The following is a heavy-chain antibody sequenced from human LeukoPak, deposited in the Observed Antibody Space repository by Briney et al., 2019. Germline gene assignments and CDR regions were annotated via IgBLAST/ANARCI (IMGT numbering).Heavy chain of an antibody. Sequence: SETLSLTCTVSGGSIISSSYYWGWIRQPPGKGLEWIGEINHSGSTNYNPSLKSRVTISVDTSKNQFSLKLSSVTAADTAVYYCARARVVPAAIRYPKARYNWFDPWGQGTLVTVSS. V-gene: IGHV4-39*07. CDR3: ARARVVPAAIRYPKARYNWFDP. D-gene: IGHD2-2*01. CDR1: GGSIISSSYY. J-gene: IGHJ5*02. CDR2: INHSGST.